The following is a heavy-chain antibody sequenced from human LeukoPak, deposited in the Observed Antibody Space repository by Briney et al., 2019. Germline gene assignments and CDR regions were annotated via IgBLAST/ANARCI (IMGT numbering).Heavy chain of an antibody. CDR1: GFIFSNSG. CDR3: AKGYVWGSYRHGSDI. J-gene: IGHJ3*02. D-gene: IGHD3-16*02. Sequence: GGSLRLSCAASGFIFSNSGMHWVRQAPGKGLEWMTVIYTDGSTKYYADSVKGRFTISRDNSQNTLYLQMNSLRAEDTAVYYCAKGYVWGSYRHGSDIWGQGTMVTVSS. CDR2: IYTDGSTK. V-gene: IGHV3-33*06.